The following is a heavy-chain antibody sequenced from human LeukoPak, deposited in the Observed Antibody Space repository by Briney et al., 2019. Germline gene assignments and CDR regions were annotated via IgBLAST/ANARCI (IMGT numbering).Heavy chain of an antibody. Sequence: ASVKVSCKASGYTFTDYYMYWVRQAPGQGLEWMGWINPNSGGTNYAQKFQGRVTMTRDTSISTAYMELSRLRSDDTAVYYCARAGSEYSSSDWFDPWGQGTLVTVSS. CDR2: INPNSGGT. D-gene: IGHD6-6*01. J-gene: IGHJ5*02. CDR3: ARAGSEYSSSDWFDP. CDR1: GYTFTDYY. V-gene: IGHV1-2*02.